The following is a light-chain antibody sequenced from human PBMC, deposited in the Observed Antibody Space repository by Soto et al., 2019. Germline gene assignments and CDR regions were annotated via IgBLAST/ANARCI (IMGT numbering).Light chain of an antibody. J-gene: IGKJ4*01. CDR3: QQFGSSPRS. CDR1: QTVASNN. Sequence: EIVLTQSPATLSLSPGERATLSCGASQTVASNNLAWYQQKPGLAPRLLIYDASTRATGIPDRFSGSGSGTDFTLTISRLEPEDFAVCYCQQFGSSPRSFGGGTKVEIK. CDR2: DAS. V-gene: IGKV3D-20*01.